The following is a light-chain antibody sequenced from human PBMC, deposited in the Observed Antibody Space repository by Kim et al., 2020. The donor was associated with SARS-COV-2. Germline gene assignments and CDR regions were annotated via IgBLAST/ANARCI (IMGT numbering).Light chain of an antibody. CDR1: QDISNY. Sequence: SASVGDRVTITCQASQDISNYVNWYQQKPGKAPKLLIYDASNLETGVPSRFSGSGSGTDFTFTISSLQPEDIATYYCQQYDNLPRGFGQGTKLEI. V-gene: IGKV1-33*01. CDR2: DAS. J-gene: IGKJ2*03. CDR3: QQYDNLPRG.